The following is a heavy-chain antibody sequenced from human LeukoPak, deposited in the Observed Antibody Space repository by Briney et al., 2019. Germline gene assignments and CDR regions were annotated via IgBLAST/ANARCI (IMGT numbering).Heavy chain of an antibody. Sequence: PSETLSLTRTVSGGSISSSSYYWGWIRQPAGKGLEWIGRIYTSGSTNYNPSLKSRVTMSVDTSKNQFSLKLSSVTAADTAVYYCARVGNGDYVYDYWGQGTLVTVSS. CDR2: IYTSGST. J-gene: IGHJ4*02. V-gene: IGHV4-61*02. CDR1: GGSISSSSYY. CDR3: ARVGNGDYVYDY. D-gene: IGHD4-17*01.